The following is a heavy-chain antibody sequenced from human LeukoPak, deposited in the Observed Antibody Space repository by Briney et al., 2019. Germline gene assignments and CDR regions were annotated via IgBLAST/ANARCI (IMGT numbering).Heavy chain of an antibody. V-gene: IGHV1-69*05. CDR2: IIPIFGTP. Sequence: ASVKVSCKASGSTFSSYTISWVRQAPGQGLEWMGRIIPIFGTPNYAQKFQGRVTIATDESTSTAYMELSSLRSDDTAVYYCARVGRPVGDAFDIWGQGTMVTVSS. J-gene: IGHJ3*02. CDR1: GSTFSSYT. CDR3: ARVGRPVGDAFDI. D-gene: IGHD1-14*01.